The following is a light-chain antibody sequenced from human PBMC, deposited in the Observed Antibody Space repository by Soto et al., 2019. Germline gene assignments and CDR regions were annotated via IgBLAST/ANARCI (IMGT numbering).Light chain of an antibody. J-gene: IGKJ5*01. V-gene: IGKV3-15*01. CDR2: GAS. CDR1: QSVSSD. CDR3: QQYNNWPFS. Sequence: EIVMTQSPATLSVSPLEIATLSCMASQSVSSDLAWYHQKPGQAPRLLIYGASTRATGIPARFSGSGSGTEFTLTISGLQSEDFALYFCQQYNNWPFSFGQGTRLEIK.